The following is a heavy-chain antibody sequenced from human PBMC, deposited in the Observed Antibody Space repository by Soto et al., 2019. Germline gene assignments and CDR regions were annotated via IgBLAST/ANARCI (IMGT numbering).Heavy chain of an antibody. CDR1: GGTFSSYA. V-gene: IGHV1-69*01. Sequence: QVQLVQSGAEVKKPGSSVKVSCKASGGTFSSYAISWVRQAPGQGLEWVGGIIPIFGTANYAQKFQGRVTITADESTSTADMELSSLRSEDAAVYYCARDLNYYGSWSIGGAFDIWGQGTMVTVSS. J-gene: IGHJ3*02. CDR3: ARDLNYYGSWSIGGAFDI. D-gene: IGHD3-10*01. CDR2: IIPIFGTA.